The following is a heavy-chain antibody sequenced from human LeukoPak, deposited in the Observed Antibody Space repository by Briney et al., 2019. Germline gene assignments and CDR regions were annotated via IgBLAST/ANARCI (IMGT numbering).Heavy chain of an antibody. D-gene: IGHD3-16*02. CDR1: GFTFSSYW. V-gene: IGHV3-74*01. J-gene: IGHJ4*02. Sequence: GGSLRLSCAASGFTFSSYWMHWVRQTPGKGLVWVSGINTDGSSTNYADSVKGRFTISRDNAKNTLYLQMNSLRAEDTAVYYCARDYDYVWGSYRLDYWGQGTLVTVSS. CDR3: ARDYDYVWGSYRLDY. CDR2: INTDGSST.